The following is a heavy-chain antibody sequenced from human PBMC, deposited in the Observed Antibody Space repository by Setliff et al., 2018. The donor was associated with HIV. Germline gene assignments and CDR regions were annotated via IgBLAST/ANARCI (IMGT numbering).Heavy chain of an antibody. V-gene: IGHV4-38-2*02. CDR2: TYRIGST. J-gene: IGHJ5*02. Sequence: TETLSLTCDVSGYSIDSGHYWGWIRQPPGRGLEWIGTTYRIGSTYYNPSLKSRVTMSVDTSKNQFSLKLTSVTAADTAVYYCAREEGCSSATCRATYNWFDPWGQGTLVTVSS. D-gene: IGHD2-2*01. CDR3: AREEGCSSATCRATYNWFDP. CDR1: GYSIDSGHY.